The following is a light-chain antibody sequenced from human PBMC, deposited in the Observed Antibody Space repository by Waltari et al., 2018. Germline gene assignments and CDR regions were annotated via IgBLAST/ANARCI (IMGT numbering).Light chain of an antibody. CDR2: ENT. J-gene: IGLJ7*01. Sequence: QSVLTQPPSVSAAPGQRVTISCSGGSSNIGNNYVSWYRQFPGTAPKLLIYENTERPSGIPCRFAGSKSGTSATLDSTGLQVGDEADYYCGTWDSSLSGAVFGGGTHLTVL. CDR1: SSNIGNNY. CDR3: GTWDSSLSGAV. V-gene: IGLV1-51*02.